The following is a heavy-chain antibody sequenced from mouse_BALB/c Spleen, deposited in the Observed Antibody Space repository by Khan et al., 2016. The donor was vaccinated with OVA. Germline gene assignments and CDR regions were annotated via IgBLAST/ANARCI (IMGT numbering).Heavy chain of an antibody. J-gene: IGHJ3*01. Sequence: QVRLQQSGPGLVQPSQSLSITCTVSGYSLITYCGHWVRTSPGTALESLGAIWCDGSTDYNAASIFRLSITKDNSKSQVSFKLNCLQADDTAIYYCARKSYRYDFAYWGRGTLVTVSA. D-gene: IGHD2-14*01. CDR2: IWCDGST. CDR1: GYSLITYC. V-gene: IGHV2-2*01. CDR3: ARKSYRYDFAY.